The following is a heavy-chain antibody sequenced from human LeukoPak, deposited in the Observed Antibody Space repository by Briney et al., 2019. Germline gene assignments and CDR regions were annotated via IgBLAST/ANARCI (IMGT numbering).Heavy chain of an antibody. J-gene: IGHJ4*02. V-gene: IGHV4-4*07. Sequence: SETLSLTCTVSRASISPYYWSWIRQPAGKGLEWIGHIYTSGSANYNPSLKSRVTMSLDTSKNQFSLKLNSVTAADTAVYYCAKEGMIRGVIDYWGQGALVTVSS. CDR2: IYTSGSA. D-gene: IGHD3-10*01. CDR1: RASISPYY. CDR3: AKEGMIRGVIDY.